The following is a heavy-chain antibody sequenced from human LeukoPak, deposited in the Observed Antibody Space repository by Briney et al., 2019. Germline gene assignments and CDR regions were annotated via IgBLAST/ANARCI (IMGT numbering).Heavy chain of an antibody. Sequence: QTGGSLRLSCAASGFTFSSYAMSWVRQAPGKGLEWVANIKQDGSEKYYVDSVKGRFTISRDNAKNSLYLQMNSLRAEDTAVYYCAKESYDFWSGYYMRGTFDYWGQGTLVTVSS. D-gene: IGHD3-3*01. CDR1: GFTFSSYA. J-gene: IGHJ4*02. CDR3: AKESYDFWSGYYMRGTFDY. CDR2: IKQDGSEK. V-gene: IGHV3-7*03.